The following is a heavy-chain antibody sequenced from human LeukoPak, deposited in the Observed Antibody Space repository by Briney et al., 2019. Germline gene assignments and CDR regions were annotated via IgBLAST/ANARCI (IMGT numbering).Heavy chain of an antibody. D-gene: IGHD3-16*01. CDR1: GYTFTGYY. CDR3: ARDRSRFLGLCYFDY. CDR2: INPNRGGT. J-gene: IGHJ4*02. V-gene: IGHV1-2*02. Sequence: GASVQVSCQATGYTFTGYYMHWVRQAPGQGLEWMGWINPNRGGTNYAQKFQGRVTMTRDTSISTAYMELSRLRSDDTAVYYCARDRSRFLGLCYFDYWGQGTLVTVAS.